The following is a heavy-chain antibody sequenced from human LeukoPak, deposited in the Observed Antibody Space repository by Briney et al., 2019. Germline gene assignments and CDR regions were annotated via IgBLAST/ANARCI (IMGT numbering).Heavy chain of an antibody. V-gene: IGHV4-61*02. Sequence: SQTLSLTCTVSGGSISSGSYYWSWIRQPAGKGLEWIGRIYTSGSTNYNPSLESRVTISVDTSKNQFSLKLSSVTAADTAVYYCARDLGNTMIVGSFDYWGQGTLVTVSS. CDR3: ARDLGNTMIVGSFDY. J-gene: IGHJ4*02. CDR2: IYTSGST. CDR1: GGSISSGSYY. D-gene: IGHD3-22*01.